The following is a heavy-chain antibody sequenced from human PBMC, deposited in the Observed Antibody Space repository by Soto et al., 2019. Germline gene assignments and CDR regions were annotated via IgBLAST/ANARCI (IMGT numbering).Heavy chain of an antibody. CDR3: ARDYGDGYYCFDL. CDR1: GFTFSDYT. D-gene: IGHD5-12*01. V-gene: IGHV3-30-3*01. CDR2: MSSDGGNT. Sequence: QVQLVESGGGVVQPGRSLRLSCAASGFTFSDYTMHWVRQAPGKELEWVALMSSDGGNTHYTDSVKGRFTIPRDNSKNKLYLQIDSMRPENTTVYYCARDYGDGYYCFDLWGHGTLVPVSS. J-gene: IGHJ4*01.